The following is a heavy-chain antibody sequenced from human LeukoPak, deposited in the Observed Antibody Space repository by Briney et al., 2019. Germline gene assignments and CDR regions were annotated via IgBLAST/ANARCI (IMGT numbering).Heavy chain of an antibody. Sequence: GGSLRLSCAASAFIVSSNYMSWVRQAPGKGLEWVSVIYSGGDTYYIDAVKGRFTISRDNSKNTLSLQMNSLRAEDTAVYYCATRNHCTGGGCYFDYWGQGTLVTVSS. V-gene: IGHV3-66*01. D-gene: IGHD2-8*02. CDR3: ATRNHCTGGGCYFDY. J-gene: IGHJ4*02. CDR2: IYSGGDT. CDR1: AFIVSSNY.